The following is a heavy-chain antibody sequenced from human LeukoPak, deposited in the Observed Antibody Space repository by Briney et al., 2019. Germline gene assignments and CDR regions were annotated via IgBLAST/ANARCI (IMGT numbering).Heavy chain of an antibody. CDR1: GYTFIHHF. J-gene: IGHJ4*02. D-gene: IGHD7-27*01. Sequence: GAAVKVSCKASGYTFIHHFIHWVRQAPGQGLEWMGRINSNSGGTEYTQKFQGRVTMTRDTSITTVYTELSSLTSDDTAVYYCARDLSSTSNWELDYWGQGTLVTVSS. CDR2: INSNSGGT. V-gene: IGHV1-2*06. CDR3: ARDLSSTSNWELDY.